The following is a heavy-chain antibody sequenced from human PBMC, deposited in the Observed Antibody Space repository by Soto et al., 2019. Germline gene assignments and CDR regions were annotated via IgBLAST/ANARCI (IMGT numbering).Heavy chain of an antibody. CDR1: GYTFTSYG. D-gene: IGHD3-3*01. CDR2: ISAYNGNT. V-gene: IGHV1-18*01. CDR3: ARDKVQSWVFGVPVEEPVIDP. Sequence: QVQLVQSGAEVKKPGASVKVSCKASGYTFTSYGISWVRQAPGQGLEWMGWISAYNGNTNYAQKLQVRVTMTTDTSTSTAYMELRSLRSDDTAVYYCARDKVQSWVFGVPVEEPVIDPWGQGTLVTVSS. J-gene: IGHJ5*02.